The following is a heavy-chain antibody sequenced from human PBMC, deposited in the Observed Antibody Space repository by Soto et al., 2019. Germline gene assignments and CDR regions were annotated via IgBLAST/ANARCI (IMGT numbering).Heavy chain of an antibody. CDR2: INPNSGGT. Sequence: QVQLVQSGAEVRKPGASVKVSCKASGYTFSDSYIHWVRQAPGQGLEWMGWINPNSGGTKYAPKFQSGVTMTRDTSITRSYMEFISLRSGATAVYYCAGEPATATPEVVVFCGKGTLVTVSA. V-gene: IGHV1-2*02. J-gene: IGHJ4*02. CDR3: AGEPATATPEVVVF. D-gene: IGHD1-1*01. CDR1: GYTFSDSY.